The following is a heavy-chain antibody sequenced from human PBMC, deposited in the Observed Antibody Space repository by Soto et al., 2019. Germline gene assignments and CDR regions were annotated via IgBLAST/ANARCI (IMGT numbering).Heavy chain of an antibody. CDR3: ARHAVDYYDSSGYYLENYGFDV. CDR1: GGSLSRSSYY. J-gene: IGHJ6*02. D-gene: IGHD3-22*01. Sequence: SETLSLTSTVSGGSLSRSSYYWGWIRRTPGKGLEWIGSIYYSGSTYYNPSLKSRVTISVDTSKNQFSLKLSSVTAADTAVYYCARHAVDYYDSSGYYLENYGFDVWGQGTTVT. CDR2: IYYSGST. V-gene: IGHV4-39*01.